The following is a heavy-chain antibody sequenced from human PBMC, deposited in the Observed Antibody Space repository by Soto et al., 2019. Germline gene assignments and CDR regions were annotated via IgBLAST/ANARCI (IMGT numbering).Heavy chain of an antibody. D-gene: IGHD6-13*01. Sequence: GSLRLSCAASGFTISSYAMSWVRQAPGKGLEWVSAFSGSGGHTYYADSVKGRFTISRDNSKNTLYLQMNSLRAEDTAVYYCAKGGSWPSYGMDVWGQGTTDTVSS. CDR1: GFTISSYA. CDR2: FSGSGGHT. J-gene: IGHJ6*02. CDR3: AKGGSWPSYGMDV. V-gene: IGHV3-23*01.